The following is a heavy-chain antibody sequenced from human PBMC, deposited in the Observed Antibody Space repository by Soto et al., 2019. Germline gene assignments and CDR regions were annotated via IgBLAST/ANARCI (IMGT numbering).Heavy chain of an antibody. CDR2: ISGYNANT. CDR3: ARDSGSYINYFDY. CDR1: GYTFVSSG. D-gene: IGHD1-26*01. J-gene: IGHJ4*02. V-gene: IGHV1-18*01. Sequence: QVPLVQSGAEVKKPGASVKVSCKASGYTFVSSGISWVRQAPGLGLEWMGLISGYNANTKYAQKFQGRVTMTTDTSTSTAYMELRSLRSDDTAVYYCARDSGSYINYFDYWGQGTLVTVSS.